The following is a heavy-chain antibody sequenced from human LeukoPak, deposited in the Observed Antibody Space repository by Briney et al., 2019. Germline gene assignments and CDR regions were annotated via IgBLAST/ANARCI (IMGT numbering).Heavy chain of an antibody. V-gene: IGHV3-30*04. J-gene: IGHJ4*02. Sequence: GGSLRLSCAASGFTFSSYAMHWVRQAPGRGLEWVAVISYDGSNKYYADSVKGRFTISRDNSKNTLYLQMNSLRAEDTAVYYCAKAFIAVAPFDYWGQGTLVTVSS. D-gene: IGHD6-19*01. CDR3: AKAFIAVAPFDY. CDR2: ISYDGSNK. CDR1: GFTFSSYA.